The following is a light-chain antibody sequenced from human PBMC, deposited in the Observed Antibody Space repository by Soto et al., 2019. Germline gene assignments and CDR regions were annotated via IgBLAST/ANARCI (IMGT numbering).Light chain of an antibody. Sequence: EIVLTQSPATLSLSPGERATLSCRASQSVSSYLAWYQQKPGQAPRLLIYDASNRATGIPARFSGSGSGTDFTLTISSLEPEDFAVYYCQQRSNCTFGGWTKVEIK. V-gene: IGKV3-11*01. CDR1: QSVSSY. J-gene: IGKJ4*01. CDR3: QQRSNCT. CDR2: DAS.